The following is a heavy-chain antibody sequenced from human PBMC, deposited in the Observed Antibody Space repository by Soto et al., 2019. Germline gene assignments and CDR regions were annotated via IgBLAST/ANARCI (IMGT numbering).Heavy chain of an antibody. J-gene: IGHJ4*02. CDR1: GGSIGGNNYY. Sequence: QLQLQESGPGLVGPSETLSLTCTVSGGSIGGNNYYWAWIRQPPGKGLEWIGSICYTGSTYYNPSLRSRVSISVDTPKNQFSLNLNSVTAAGTAQYYCGRKTPVAGTVWGQGTLVTVSA. CDR3: GRKTPVAGTV. V-gene: IGHV4-39*01. CDR2: ICYTGST. D-gene: IGHD6-19*01.